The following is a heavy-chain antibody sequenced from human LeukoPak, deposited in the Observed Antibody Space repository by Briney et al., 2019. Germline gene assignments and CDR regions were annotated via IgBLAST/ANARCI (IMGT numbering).Heavy chain of an antibody. CDR2: IYYSGST. Sequence: SETLSLTCTVSGGSISSSYWSWIRQPPGKGLEWIGYIYYSGSTTYNPSLKSRVTLSVGTSKNQFSLKLSSVTAADTAVYHCARVGRRGYYFDYWGQGTLVTVSS. J-gene: IGHJ4*02. V-gene: IGHV4-59*01. D-gene: IGHD3-10*01. CDR1: GGSISSSY. CDR3: ARVGRRGYYFDY.